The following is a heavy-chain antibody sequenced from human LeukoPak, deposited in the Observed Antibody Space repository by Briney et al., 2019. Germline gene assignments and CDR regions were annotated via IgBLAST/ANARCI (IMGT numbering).Heavy chain of an antibody. CDR3: ARHRYQLRCFDY. J-gene: IGHJ4*02. Sequence: PEILSLTRTVSGGYLSSFYWTWIRPPPGKGPEWIGNVYYSGTTNYSPSLKSRVTISVDTSKNQFSLNLNAVTAADTAVYYCARHRYQLRCFDYWGQGTLVTVSS. V-gene: IGHV4-59*08. CDR1: GGYLSSFY. D-gene: IGHD2-2*01. CDR2: VYYSGTT.